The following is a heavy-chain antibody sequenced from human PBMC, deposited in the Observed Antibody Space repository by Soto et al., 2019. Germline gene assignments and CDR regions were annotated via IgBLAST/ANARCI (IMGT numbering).Heavy chain of an antibody. D-gene: IGHD5-18*01. V-gene: IGHV3-30-3*01. CDR1: GFTFSSYV. J-gene: IGHJ6*02. Sequence: QVQLVESGGGVVQPGRSLRLSCAASGFTFSSYVMHWVRQAPGKGLEWVALISYDGTNKYYADSVKGRFTISRDNSKNTLYLQMNSPRADDTAVYYCARDPSYGPYYYGMDVWGQGTTVTVSS. CDR3: ARDPSYGPYYYGMDV. CDR2: ISYDGTNK.